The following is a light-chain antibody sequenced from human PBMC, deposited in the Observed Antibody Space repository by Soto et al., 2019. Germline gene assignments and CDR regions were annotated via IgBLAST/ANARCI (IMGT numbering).Light chain of an antibody. J-gene: IGKJ1*01. CDR2: GAS. V-gene: IGKV3-20*01. Sequence: ETLMTQSPATLSVSPGERATLSCRASQSVNNNLAWYQQKPGQAPRLLIYGASSRAAGIPDRFSGSGSGTDFTLTISGLEPEDFAVYYCQQYGSSLTWTFGQGTKVDIK. CDR1: QSVNNN. CDR3: QQYGSSLTWT.